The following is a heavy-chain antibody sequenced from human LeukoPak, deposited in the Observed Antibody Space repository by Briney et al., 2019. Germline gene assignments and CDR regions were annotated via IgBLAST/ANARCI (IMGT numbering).Heavy chain of an antibody. Sequence: LGGSLRLSCAASGFIFSSYAMSWVRQAPGKGLEWVSTISGSGGSTHYADSVKGRFTISRDNSKNTVNLQMNSLRGEDTALYYCAKTPYSSSPYYYMDVWGKGTTVTVSS. CDR1: GFIFSSYA. CDR3: AKTPYSSSPYYYMDV. J-gene: IGHJ6*03. V-gene: IGHV3-23*01. CDR2: ISGSGGST. D-gene: IGHD6-6*01.